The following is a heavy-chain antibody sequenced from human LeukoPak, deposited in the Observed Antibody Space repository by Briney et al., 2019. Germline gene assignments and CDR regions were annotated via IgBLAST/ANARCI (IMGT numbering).Heavy chain of an antibody. CDR2: INHSGST. V-gene: IGHV4-39*07. CDR3: ARTGGYSYGYNSGWFDP. J-gene: IGHJ5*02. D-gene: IGHD5-18*01. Sequence: SETLSLTCTVSGGSIGSSSWYWGWIRQPPGKGLEWIGEINHSGSTNYNPSLKSRVTISVDTSKNQFSLKLSSVTAADTAVYYCARTGGYSYGYNSGWFDPWGQGTLVTVSS. CDR1: GGSIGSSSWY.